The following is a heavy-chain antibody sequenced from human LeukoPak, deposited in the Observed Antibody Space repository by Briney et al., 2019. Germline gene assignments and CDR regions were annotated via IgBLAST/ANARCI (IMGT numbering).Heavy chain of an antibody. J-gene: IGHJ4*02. CDR1: GFTFSHYG. V-gene: IGHV3-23*01. Sequence: PGGSLRLSCAASGFTFSHYGMNRVRQAPGKGPVWVSGIRSNGVTTYYADSVKGRFTISRDNSKNTLYLQMNSLRADDTAVYYCARDDAWLQYGNWGQGTLVTVSS. CDR3: ARDDAWLQYGN. D-gene: IGHD5-24*01. CDR2: IRSNGVTT.